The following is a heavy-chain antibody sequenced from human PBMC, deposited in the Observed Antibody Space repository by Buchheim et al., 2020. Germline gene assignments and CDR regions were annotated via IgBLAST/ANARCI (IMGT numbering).Heavy chain of an antibody. V-gene: IGHV1-69*02. CDR1: GGTFSSYT. CDR3: ARIKLDTAMVTSHYYYGMDV. Sequence: QVQLVQSGAEVKKPGSSVKVSCKASGGTFSSYTISWVRQAPGQGLEWMGRIIPILGIANYAQKFQGRVTITADTSTSTAYMELSSLRSDDTAMYYCARIKLDTAMVTSHYYYGMDVWGQGTT. D-gene: IGHD5-18*01. CDR2: IIPILGIA. J-gene: IGHJ6*02.